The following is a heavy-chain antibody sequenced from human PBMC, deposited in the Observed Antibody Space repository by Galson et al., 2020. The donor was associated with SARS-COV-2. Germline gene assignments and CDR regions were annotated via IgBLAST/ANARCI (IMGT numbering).Heavy chain of an antibody. D-gene: IGHD6-19*01. J-gene: IGHJ4*02. CDR2: IFFDGSDK. CDR1: GFTFSSHA. CDR3: AIDGQTSSGWAFDY. V-gene: IGHV3-33*01. Sequence: GESLKISCAASGFTFSSHAMHWVRQAPGKGLEWVAQIFFDGSDKYYGDSVKGRFTISRDSSKNTVYLQMNNLRADDTAVYYCAIDGQTSSGWAFDYWGQGTLVTVSS.